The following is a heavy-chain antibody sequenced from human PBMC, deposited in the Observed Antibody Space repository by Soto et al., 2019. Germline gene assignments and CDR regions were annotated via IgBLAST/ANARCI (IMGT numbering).Heavy chain of an antibody. J-gene: IGHJ5*02. V-gene: IGHV5-10-1*01. CDR2: IDTSDSYT. Sequence: ESLKISCKGSGYSFTSYWITWVRQMSGKGLEWMGTIDTSDSYTKYSPTFQGHVTISVDKSISSAYLQWSSLKASDTAMYYCTRHRHLGDWFDPWGQGTLVTVSS. CDR1: GYSFTSYW. CDR3: TRHRHLGDWFDP.